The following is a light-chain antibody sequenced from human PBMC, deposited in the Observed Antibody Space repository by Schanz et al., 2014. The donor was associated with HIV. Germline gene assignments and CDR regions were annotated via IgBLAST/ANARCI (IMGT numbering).Light chain of an antibody. CDR3: SSYTTSGSLV. Sequence: QLVLTQPPSVSGAPGQRVTISCTGSRSNIGAGFDVPWYQQLPGASPKLLIYDNTKRPSGVPDRFFGSQSGTSASLAITGLQAEDEADYYCSSYTTSGSLVFGGGTKVTVL. CDR2: DNT. CDR1: RSNIGAGFD. J-gene: IGLJ3*02. V-gene: IGLV1-40*01.